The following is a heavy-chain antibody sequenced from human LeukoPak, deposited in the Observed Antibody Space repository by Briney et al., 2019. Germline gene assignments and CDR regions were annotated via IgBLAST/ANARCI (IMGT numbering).Heavy chain of an antibody. CDR2: ISYDGSNK. Sequence: GGPLRLSCSASGFTFSSYGMHWVRQAPGKGLEWVAVISYDGSNKYYADSVKGRFTISRDNSKNTLYLQMNSLRAEDTAVYYCAKDRSGTSYGFDYWGQGTLVTVSS. CDR1: GFTFSSYG. CDR3: AKDRSGTSYGFDY. D-gene: IGHD5-18*01. V-gene: IGHV3-30*18. J-gene: IGHJ4*02.